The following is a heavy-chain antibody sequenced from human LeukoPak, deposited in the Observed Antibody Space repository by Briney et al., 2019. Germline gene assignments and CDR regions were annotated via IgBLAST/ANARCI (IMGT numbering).Heavy chain of an antibody. J-gene: IGHJ3*02. CDR1: GFTFSSYA. D-gene: IGHD3-10*01. Sequence: GGSLRLSCAASGFTFSSYAMHWVRQAPGKGLEYVSAISSNGGSTYYANSVKGRFTISRDNSKNTLYLQMGSLRAEGMAVYYCARDSGDDAFDIWGQGAMVTVSS. V-gene: IGHV3-64*01. CDR2: ISSNGGST. CDR3: ARDSGDDAFDI.